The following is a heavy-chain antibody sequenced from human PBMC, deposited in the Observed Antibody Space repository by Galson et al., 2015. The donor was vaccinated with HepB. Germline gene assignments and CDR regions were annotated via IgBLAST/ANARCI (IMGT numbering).Heavy chain of an antibody. V-gene: IGHV5-51*03. Sequence: QSGAEVKKPGESLKISCKGSGYSFTSYWIGWVRQMPGKGLEWMGIIWPGDSDTKYSPSFDGQVTISADKSIHTLYLQWTSLKASDTAIYYCAKLVLGTCYWGQGTLVTVSS. CDR3: AKLVLGTCY. CDR2: IWPGDSDT. D-gene: IGHD7-27*01. J-gene: IGHJ4*02. CDR1: GYSFTSYW.